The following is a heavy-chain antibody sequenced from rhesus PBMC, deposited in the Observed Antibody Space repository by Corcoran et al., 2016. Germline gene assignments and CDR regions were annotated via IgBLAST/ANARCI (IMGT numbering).Heavy chain of an antibody. D-gene: IGHD5-42*01. CDR1: GGSFSGYY. CDR3: AREGDYGLDS. CDR2: ISGSSVST. V-gene: IGHV4-165*01. Sequence: QVQLQESGPGLVKPSETLSLTCAVSGGSFSGYYWGWIRQPPGKGLAWIGYISGSSVSTDYNPSLKSRVTISPDTSKTQFSLKLSSVTAADTVVYYCAREGDYGLDSWGQGVVVTVSS. J-gene: IGHJ6*01.